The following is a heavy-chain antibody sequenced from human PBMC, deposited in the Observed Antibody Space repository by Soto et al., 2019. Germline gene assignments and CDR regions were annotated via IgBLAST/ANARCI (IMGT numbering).Heavy chain of an antibody. Sequence: QVQLQESGPGLVKPSETLSLTCAASGGSIDTPNWWSWDRRPPGKGLEWIGEVYPSGGSNRTPSLNSRATISLDTSNNRFSLQLTSLTAADTAIYYCARDGCDPRTASWGQGIPVTVPS. J-gene: IGHJ5*02. V-gene: IGHV4-4*02. CDR1: GGSIDTPNW. CDR3: ARDGCDPRTAS. CDR2: VYPSGGS. D-gene: IGHD3-10*01.